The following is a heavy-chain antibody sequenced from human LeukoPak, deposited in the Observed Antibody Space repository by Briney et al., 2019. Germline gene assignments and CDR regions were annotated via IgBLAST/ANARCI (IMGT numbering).Heavy chain of an antibody. Sequence: ASVKVSCKASGYTLTSYAMHWVRQAPGQRLEWMGWINAGNGNTKYSQKFQGRVTITRDTSASTAYMELSSLRSEDTAVYYCATAAAGMGFYYYYYGMDVWGQGTTVTVSS. D-gene: IGHD6-13*01. CDR2: INAGNGNT. V-gene: IGHV1-3*01. J-gene: IGHJ6*02. CDR1: GYTLTSYA. CDR3: ATAAAGMGFYYYYYGMDV.